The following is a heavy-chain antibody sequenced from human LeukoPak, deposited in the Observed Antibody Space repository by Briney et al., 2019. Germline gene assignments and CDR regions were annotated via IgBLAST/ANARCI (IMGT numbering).Heavy chain of an antibody. CDR2: ISYDGSIK. J-gene: IGHJ4*02. CDR3: ASTRDTATNNFDY. CDR1: GFTFDNYA. V-gene: IGHV3-30*19. Sequence: GGSLRLSCVASGFTFDNYAMHWVRQAPGRGLEWVSVISYDGSIKYYADSVKGRFTISRDSSKNTLYLQMNSLRAEDTAVYYCASTRDTATNNFDYWGRGTLVTVSS. D-gene: IGHD5-18*01.